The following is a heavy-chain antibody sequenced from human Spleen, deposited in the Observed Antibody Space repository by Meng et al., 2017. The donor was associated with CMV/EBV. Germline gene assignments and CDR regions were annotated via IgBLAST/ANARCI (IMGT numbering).Heavy chain of an antibody. D-gene: IGHD1-26*01. J-gene: IGHJ4*02. CDR1: GFTFTRYA. CDR3: AREGDSGTYQY. V-gene: IGHV7-4-1*02. CDR2: IDTDTGNP. Sequence: QVQVVQSGSALKKPGASVKVSCKDSGFTFTRYAMNWVRQAPGQGLEWMGWIDTDTGNPTYAQGFTGRFVFSLDTSVNTAYLQISSLKAEDTAVYYCAREGDSGTYQYWGQGTLVTVSS.